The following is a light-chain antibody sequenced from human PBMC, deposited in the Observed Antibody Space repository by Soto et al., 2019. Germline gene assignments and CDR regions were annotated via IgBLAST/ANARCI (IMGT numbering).Light chain of an antibody. CDR2: DAS. CDR3: QQRLNWPPG. V-gene: IGKV3-11*01. CDR1: QSVTNY. Sequence: ETFLTQSPDTLSLSPGERATLTCRASQSVTNYIAWYQQRPGQAPRLLIYDASNRATGVPARFSGSRSGTDFTLTISDLEPADFGLYYCQQRLNWPPGFGQGTKVEIK. J-gene: IGKJ1*01.